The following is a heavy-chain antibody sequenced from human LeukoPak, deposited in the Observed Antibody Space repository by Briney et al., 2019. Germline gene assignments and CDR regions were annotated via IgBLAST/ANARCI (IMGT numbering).Heavy chain of an antibody. CDR2: INHSGST. D-gene: IGHD3-10*01. CDR1: GGSFSGYY. CDR3: ARVRGYYYGSGTRGWFDP. V-gene: IGHV4-34*01. J-gene: IGHJ5*02. Sequence: SETLSLTCAVYGGSFSGYYWSWIRQPPGKGLEWIGEINHSGSTNYNPSLKSPATISVDTSTNQFSVKLSSVTAADMAVYYWARVRGYYYGSGTRGWFDPWGQGTLVTVSS.